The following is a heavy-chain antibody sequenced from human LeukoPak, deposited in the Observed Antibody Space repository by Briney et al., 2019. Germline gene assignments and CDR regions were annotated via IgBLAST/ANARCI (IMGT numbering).Heavy chain of an antibody. V-gene: IGHV3-23*01. D-gene: IGHD6-19*01. CDR2: ISGSGGST. Sequence: TGGSLRLSCAASGFTFSSYAMSWVRQAPGKGLEWVSAISGSGGSTYYADSVKGRFTISRDNSKNTLYLQMNSLRAEDTAVYYCAKGHSSGGGPFDYWGRGTLVTVSS. CDR1: GFTFSSYA. CDR3: AKGHSSGGGPFDY. J-gene: IGHJ4*02.